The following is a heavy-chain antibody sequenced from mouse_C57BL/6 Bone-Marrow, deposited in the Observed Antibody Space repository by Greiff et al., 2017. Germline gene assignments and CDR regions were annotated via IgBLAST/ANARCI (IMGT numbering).Heavy chain of an antibody. V-gene: IGHV1-50*01. J-gene: IGHJ2*01. Sequence: QVQLQQPGAELVKPGASVKLSCKASGYTFTSYWMQWVKQRPGQGLEWIGEIDPSDSYTNYNQKFKGKATLTVDTSSSTAYMQLSSLTSEDSAVYYCARGLIFDYWGKGTTLTVSS. CDR3: ARGLIFDY. CDR2: IDPSDSYT. CDR1: GYTFTSYW.